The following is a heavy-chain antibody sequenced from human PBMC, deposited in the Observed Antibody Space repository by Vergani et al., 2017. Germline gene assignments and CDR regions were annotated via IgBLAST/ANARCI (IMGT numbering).Heavy chain of an antibody. J-gene: IGHJ3*02. CDR1: GFTFDEYD. CDR2: INWNGGNT. CDR3: AKDLFSGSLLGGAFDI. Sequence: EVQLVESGGGVIRPGGSLRLSCAASGFTFDEYDMSWVRQAPGKGLEWVSSINWNGGNTGYADSVKGRFTISRDNAKNSLYLQMNSLRAEDTAVYYCAKDLFSGSLLGGAFDIWGQGTMVTVSS. V-gene: IGHV3-20*04. D-gene: IGHD1-26*01.